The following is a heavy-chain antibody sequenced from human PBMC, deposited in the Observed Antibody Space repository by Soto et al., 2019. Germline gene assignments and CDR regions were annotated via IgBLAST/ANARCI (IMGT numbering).Heavy chain of an antibody. CDR3: ARDKLDYYDSSGYHAHY. Sequence: QVQLVESGGGVVQPGRSLRLSCAASGFTFSSYAMHWVRQAPGKGLEWVAVISYDGSNKYYADSVKGRFTISRDNSKNTLYLQMNSLRAEDTAVYYCARDKLDYYDSSGYHAHYWGQGTLVTVSS. D-gene: IGHD3-22*01. CDR2: ISYDGSNK. J-gene: IGHJ4*02. V-gene: IGHV3-30-3*01. CDR1: GFTFSSYA.